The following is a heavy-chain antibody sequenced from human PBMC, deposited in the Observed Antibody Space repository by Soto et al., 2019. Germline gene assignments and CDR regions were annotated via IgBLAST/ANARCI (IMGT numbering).Heavy chain of an antibody. D-gene: IGHD2-15*01. J-gene: IGHJ4*02. CDR3: ARDPPHCSGGSCYSVRYFDY. CDR2: IIPIFSTA. CDR1: GGTFSSYA. Sequence: QVQLVQSGAEVKKPGSSVKVSCKASGGTFSSYAISWVRQAPGQGLEWMGGIIPIFSTANYAQKFQGRVTITADESTSTAYMELSSLRSEDTAVYYCARDPPHCSGGSCYSVRYFDYWGQGTLVTVSS. V-gene: IGHV1-69*01.